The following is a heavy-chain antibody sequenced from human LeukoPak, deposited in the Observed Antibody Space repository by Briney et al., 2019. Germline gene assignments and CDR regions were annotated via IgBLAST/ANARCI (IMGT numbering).Heavy chain of an antibody. V-gene: IGHV3-23*01. D-gene: IGHD2-8*02. CDR1: GFTFSDYY. Sequence: HPGGSLRLSCAASGFTFSDYYMSWIRQAPGKGLEWVAAISADGGRTYYTESVKGHFTISRDNSKNTLYLQMNSLRADDTAVYYCAKGPERRGFCTGFSCYSDCWGQGTLVTVSS. CDR2: ISADGGRT. J-gene: IGHJ4*02. CDR3: AKGPERRGFCTGFSCYSDC.